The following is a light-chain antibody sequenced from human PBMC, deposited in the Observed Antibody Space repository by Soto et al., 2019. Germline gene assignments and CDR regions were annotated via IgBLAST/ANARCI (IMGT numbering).Light chain of an antibody. CDR2: VAS. CDR3: QHYNSYSEA. J-gene: IGKJ1*01. CDR1: QDISSR. Sequence: DIQMTQSPSSVSASVGDRVTITCRASQDISSRLAWYQQKPGKAPKLLIFVASSFQSGVPSRFSGSGSGTEFTLTISSLQPDDFATYYCQHYNSYSEAFGQGTKVDIK. V-gene: IGKV1D-16*01.